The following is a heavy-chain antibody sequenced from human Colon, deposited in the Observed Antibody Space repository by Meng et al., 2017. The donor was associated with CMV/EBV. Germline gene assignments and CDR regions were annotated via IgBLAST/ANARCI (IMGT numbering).Heavy chain of an antibody. CDR1: GYTFSTFG. CDR3: VRSLDDASGQFRDY. V-gene: IGHV1-18*01. CDR2: ISPYSAQT. J-gene: IGHJ4*02. Sequence: ASVKVSCKASGYTFSTFGISWVRQAPGQGPEWMGWISPYSAQTKSAQKFQGRVTLTTDTSTSTAYMDLRSLRSDDTAAYYCVRSLDDASGQFRDYWGQGTPVTVSS. D-gene: IGHD3-3*01.